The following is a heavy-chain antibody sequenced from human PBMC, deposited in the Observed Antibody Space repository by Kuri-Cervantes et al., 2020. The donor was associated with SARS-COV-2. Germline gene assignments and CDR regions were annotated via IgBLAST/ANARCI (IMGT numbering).Heavy chain of an antibody. D-gene: IGHD3-9*01. CDR3: ARILSCITIEAGAFDI. CDR2: IDWDDSK. CDR1: GFSLNTPGMC. J-gene: IGHJ3*02. V-gene: IGHV2-70*17. Sequence: SGPTLVKPTQTLTLTCTFSGFSLNTPGMCVSWIRQPPGKALERLARIDWDDSKFYTTSLRSRLTISKDTSKNLVVLTMTNMDRVDTATYYCARILSCITIEAGAFDIWGQGTMVTVSS.